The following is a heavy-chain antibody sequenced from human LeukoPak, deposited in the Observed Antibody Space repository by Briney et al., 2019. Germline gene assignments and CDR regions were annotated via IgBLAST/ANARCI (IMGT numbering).Heavy chain of an antibody. CDR3: AGSGPMVRGVRSGYFDY. V-gene: IGHV3-23*01. CDR2: ISGSGGST. CDR1: GFTFSNYW. Sequence: GGSLRLSCEGSGFTFSNYWMGWVRQAPGKGPEWVSAISGSGGSTYYADSVKGRFTISRDNSKNTLYLQMNSLRAEDTAVYYCAGSGPMVRGVRSGYFDYWGQGTLVTVSS. J-gene: IGHJ4*02. D-gene: IGHD3-10*01.